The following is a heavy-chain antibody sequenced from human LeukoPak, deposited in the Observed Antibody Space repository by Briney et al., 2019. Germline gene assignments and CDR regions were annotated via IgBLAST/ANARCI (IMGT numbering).Heavy chain of an antibody. D-gene: IGHD6-19*01. V-gene: IGHV3-30-3*01. Sequence: PGRSLRLSCVASGFTFSLYSFHWVRQAPGKGLEWVAIISHDGNSEHYGHSVKGRFSISRDNSNNTLFLQMNSLRADDTAVYYCARSGVYRSGWYGMDVWGRGTTVIVSS. CDR2: ISHDGNSE. CDR1: GFTFSLYS. J-gene: IGHJ6*02. CDR3: ARSGVYRSGWYGMDV.